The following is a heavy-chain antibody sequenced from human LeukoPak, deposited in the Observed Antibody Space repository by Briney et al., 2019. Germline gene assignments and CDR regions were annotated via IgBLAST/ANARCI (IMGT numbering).Heavy chain of an antibody. J-gene: IGHJ6*02. CDR2: IWYDGSNK. D-gene: IGHD3-9*01. CDR3: ARSFYDILTGYYGDYYGMDV. V-gene: IGHV3-33*01. CDR1: GFTFSSYG. Sequence: GGPLRLSCAASGFTFSSYGMHWVRQAPGKGLEWVAVIWYDGSNKYYADSVKGRFTISRDNSKNTLYLQMNSLRAEDTAVYYCARSFYDILTGYYGDYYGMDVWGQGTTVTVSS.